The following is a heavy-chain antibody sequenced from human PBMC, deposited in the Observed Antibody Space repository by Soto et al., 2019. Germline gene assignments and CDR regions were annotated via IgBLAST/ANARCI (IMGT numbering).Heavy chain of an antibody. CDR1: GFPFGDSY. CDR2: ISPGSRYP. J-gene: IGHJ5*02. Sequence: GGSLRLSCAVSGFPFGDSYMSLIRQAPGKGLEWLSYISPGSRYPAYADSVKGRFTISRDNAKRSLYLQMMSLTAEDTAIYYCVRGGVGGLFDPWGQGTMVTVSS. D-gene: IGHD3-3*01. V-gene: IGHV3-11*06. CDR3: VRGGVGGLFDP.